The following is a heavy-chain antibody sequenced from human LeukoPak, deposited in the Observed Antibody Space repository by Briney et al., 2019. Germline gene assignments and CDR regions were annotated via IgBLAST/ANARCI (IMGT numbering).Heavy chain of an antibody. CDR2: ISWNSGSI. CDR3: AKDAVPYYYDSSGSWYFDL. J-gene: IGHJ2*01. V-gene: IGHV3-9*03. CDR1: GFTFDDYA. D-gene: IGHD3-22*01. Sequence: PGRSLRLSCAASGFTFDDYAMHWVRQAPGKGLEWVSGISWNSGSIGYADSVKGRFTISRDNAKNSLYLQMNSLRAEDMALYYCAKDAVPYYYDSSGSWYFDLWGRGTLVTVSS.